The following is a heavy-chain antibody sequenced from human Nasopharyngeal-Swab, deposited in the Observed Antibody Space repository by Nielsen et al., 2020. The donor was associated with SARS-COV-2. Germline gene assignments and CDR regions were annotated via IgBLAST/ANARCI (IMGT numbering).Heavy chain of an antibody. D-gene: IGHD1-26*01. CDR1: GFTFSSYG. J-gene: IGHJ6*02. Sequence: GESLKISCAASGFTFSSYGMHWVRQAPGKGLEWVAVIWYDGSNKYYADSVKGRFTISRDNSKNTLYLQMNSLRAEDTAVYYCARDRGTYNGSYYYYYYGTDVWGQGTTVTVSS. V-gene: IGHV3-33*01. CDR2: IWYDGSNK. CDR3: ARDRGTYNGSYYYYYYGTDV.